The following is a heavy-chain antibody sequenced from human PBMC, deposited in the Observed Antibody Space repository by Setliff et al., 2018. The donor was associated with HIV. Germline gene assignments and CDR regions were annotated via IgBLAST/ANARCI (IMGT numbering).Heavy chain of an antibody. CDR1: GGTFSNYG. CDR2: IVPISGTA. CDR3: ARDFGGYCSSMSCPGLFDP. J-gene: IGHJ5*02. D-gene: IGHD2-2*01. Sequence: SVKVSCKASGGTFSNYGMSWVRQAPGQGLEWMGEIVPISGTANYAQKFQGRVTITTDESTSTAYMELSGLRSEDTAVYYCARDFGGYCSSMSCPGLFDPWGQGTLVTVSS. V-gene: IGHV1-69*05.